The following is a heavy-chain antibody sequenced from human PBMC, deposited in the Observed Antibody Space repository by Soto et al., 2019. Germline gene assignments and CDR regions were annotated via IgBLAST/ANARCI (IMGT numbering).Heavy chain of an antibody. Sequence: GGSLRLSCAASGFTFSSYGMHWVRQAPGKGLEWVAVIWYDGGNKYYADSVKGRFTISRDNSKNTLYLQMNSLRAEDTAVYYCARDDARITMIKGFQHWGQGTLVTVSS. CDR3: ARDDARITMIKGFQH. V-gene: IGHV3-33*01. D-gene: IGHD3-22*01. J-gene: IGHJ1*01. CDR1: GFTFSSYG. CDR2: IWYDGGNK.